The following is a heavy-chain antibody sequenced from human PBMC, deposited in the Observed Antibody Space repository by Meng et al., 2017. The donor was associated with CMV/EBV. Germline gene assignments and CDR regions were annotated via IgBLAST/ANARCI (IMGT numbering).Heavy chain of an antibody. Sequence: ASVKVSCKATGYTFTSEGISWVRQAPGQGLEWMGWISAYNGNTNYAQKLQGRVTMTTDTSTSKAYMELRSLRSDDTAVYYCARDYYDSSGYFDYYYGMDVWGQGTTVTVSS. CDR2: ISAYNGNT. D-gene: IGHD3-22*01. CDR3: ARDYYDSSGYFDYYYGMDV. V-gene: IGHV1-18*01. CDR1: GYTFTSEG. J-gene: IGHJ6*02.